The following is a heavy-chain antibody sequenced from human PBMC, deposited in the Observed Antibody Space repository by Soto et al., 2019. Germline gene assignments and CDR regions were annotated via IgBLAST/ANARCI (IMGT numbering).Heavy chain of an antibody. J-gene: IGHJ3*02. Sequence: GASVKVSCKASGYTFTSYAMHWVRQAPGQRLEWMGWINPNSGGTNYAQKFQGWVTMTRDTSISTAYMELSRLRSDDTAVYYCARDFTGNRGSGAFDIWGQGTMVTVSS. D-gene: IGHD2-15*01. V-gene: IGHV1-2*04. CDR3: ARDFTGNRGSGAFDI. CDR2: INPNSGGT. CDR1: GYTFTSYA.